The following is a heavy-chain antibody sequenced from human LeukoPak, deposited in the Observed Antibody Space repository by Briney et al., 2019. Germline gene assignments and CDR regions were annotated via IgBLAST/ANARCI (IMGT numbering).Heavy chain of an antibody. CDR1: GGSISSSNYY. D-gene: IGHD3-16*01. J-gene: IGHJ6*03. CDR3: ARIYAPQYMDV. CDR2: IHYSGTT. V-gene: IGHV4-39*01. Sequence: PSETLSLTCTVSGGSISSSNYYWGWIRQPPGKGLEWIRTIHYSGTTYYKPSLNSRVTIHVDTSKNQFSLKLSSMTAADTAVYYCARIYAPQYMDVWGKGTTVTVSS.